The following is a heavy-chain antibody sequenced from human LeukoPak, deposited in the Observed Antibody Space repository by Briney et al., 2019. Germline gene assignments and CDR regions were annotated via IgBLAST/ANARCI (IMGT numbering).Heavy chain of an antibody. Sequence: SETLSLTCTVSGGFVSSGSYYWSWIRQPPGKGLEWIGYIYYSGSTNYNPSLKSRVTISVDTSKNQFSLKLSSVTAADTAVYYCARGGDWFDYWGQGTLVTVSS. CDR1: GGFVSSGSYY. CDR2: IYYSGST. V-gene: IGHV4-61*01. CDR3: ARGGDWFDY. D-gene: IGHD2-21*01. J-gene: IGHJ4*02.